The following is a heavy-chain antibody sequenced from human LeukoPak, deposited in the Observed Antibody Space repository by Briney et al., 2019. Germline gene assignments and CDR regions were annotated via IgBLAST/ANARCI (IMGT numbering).Heavy chain of an antibody. CDR1: GYTFTNNY. CDR2: INPSGDNT. J-gene: IGHJ4*02. Sequence: ASVKVSCKASGYTFTNNYMHWVRQAPGQGLEWMGIINPSGDNTWYAQKFQGRVTITADKSTSTAYMELSSLRSEDTAVYYCARSSIIAAAGPYYFDYWGQGTLVTVSS. CDR3: ARSSIIAAAGPYYFDY. V-gene: IGHV1-46*01. D-gene: IGHD6-13*01.